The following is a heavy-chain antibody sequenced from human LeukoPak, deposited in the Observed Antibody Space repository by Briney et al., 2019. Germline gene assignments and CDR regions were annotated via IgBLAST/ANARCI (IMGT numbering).Heavy chain of an antibody. J-gene: IGHJ5*02. Sequence: SVKVSCKASGYTFTSYDINWVRQATGQGLEWMGWMNPNSGNTGYAQKFQGRVTMTRNTSISTAYMELSSLRSEDTAVYYCARSRSVVVPAARRLNWFDPWGQGTLVTVSS. CDR2: MNPNSGNT. CDR1: GYTFTSYD. V-gene: IGHV1-8*01. CDR3: ARSRSVVVPAARRLNWFDP. D-gene: IGHD2-2*01.